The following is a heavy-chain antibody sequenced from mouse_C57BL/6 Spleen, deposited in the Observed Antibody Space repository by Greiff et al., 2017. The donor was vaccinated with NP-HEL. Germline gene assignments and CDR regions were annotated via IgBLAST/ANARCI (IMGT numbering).Heavy chain of an antibody. V-gene: IGHV1-42*01. J-gene: IGHJ4*01. Sequence: EVQLQQSGPELVKPGASVKISCKASGYSFTGYYMNWVKQSPEKSLEWIGEINPSTGGTTYNQKFKAKATLTVDKSSSTAYMQLKSLTSEDSAVYYCASFMTTCYYYAMDYWGQGTSVTVSS. CDR1: GYSFTGYY. CDR3: ASFMTTCYYYAMDY. CDR2: INPSTGGT. D-gene: IGHD1-1*01.